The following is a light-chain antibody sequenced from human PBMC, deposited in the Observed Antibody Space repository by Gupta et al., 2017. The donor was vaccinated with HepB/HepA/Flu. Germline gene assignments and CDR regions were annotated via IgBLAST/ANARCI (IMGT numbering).Light chain of an antibody. V-gene: IGLV3-1*01. CDR2: QDK. J-gene: IGLJ2*01. CDR1: KLGDKF. Sequence: YDLTQPPSVSVSPGQTVSITCSGDKLGDKFACWYQQKPGQSPILIIYQDKKRPSGIPERFSGSNSGNTATLTISGTQAMDEADYYCQAWDSSTSYVLFGGGTNLTVL. CDR3: QAWDSSTSYVL.